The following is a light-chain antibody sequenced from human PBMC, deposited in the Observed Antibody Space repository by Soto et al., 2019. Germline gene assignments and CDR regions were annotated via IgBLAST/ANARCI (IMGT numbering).Light chain of an antibody. Sequence: EIVLTQSPGTLSLSPGERATLSCRASQTVSSTYLAWYQQKPGQPPRLLIYDASSRATGIPDRFSGSGSGTAFTLTISRLEPEDFAVYYCQHYGTSPHFGGGTKVEIK. CDR1: QTVSSTY. V-gene: IGKV3-20*01. CDR2: DAS. J-gene: IGKJ4*01. CDR3: QHYGTSPH.